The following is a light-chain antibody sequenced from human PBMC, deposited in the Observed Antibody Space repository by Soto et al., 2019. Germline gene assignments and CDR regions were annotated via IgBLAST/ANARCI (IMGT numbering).Light chain of an antibody. CDR2: GAS. CDR1: QFVSAY. J-gene: IGKJ2*01. CDR3: QQSYTTPHT. V-gene: IGKV1-39*01. Sequence: IQMTQSPSSLYASVGDRVTITFRASQFVSAYLLWYQQRHGRAPKLLMYGASNLLSGVPSRFSGSVDVTNFTLTISSLQHEDFATYYCQQSYTTPHTFGQGPKMETK.